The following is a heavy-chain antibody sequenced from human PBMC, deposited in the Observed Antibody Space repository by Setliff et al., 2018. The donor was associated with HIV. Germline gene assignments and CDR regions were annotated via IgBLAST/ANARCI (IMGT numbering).Heavy chain of an antibody. CDR2: IIPIFGTT. Sequence: SVKVSCKASGGTFSSYTISWVRQAPGQGLEWMGGIIPIFGTTNYAQKFQGRVTITADESTSTAYMELSSLTSADTAVYYCASGKGVRGVIITGGLDVWGKGTTVTVSS. D-gene: IGHD3-10*01. CDR1: GGTFSSYT. V-gene: IGHV1-69*13. J-gene: IGHJ6*04. CDR3: ASGKGVRGVIITGGLDV.